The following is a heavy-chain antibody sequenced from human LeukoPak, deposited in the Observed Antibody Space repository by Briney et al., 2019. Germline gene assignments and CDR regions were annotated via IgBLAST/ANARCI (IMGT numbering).Heavy chain of an antibody. CDR2: IYHSGST. CDR1: GDSINNNNW. V-gene: IGHV4-4*02. CDR3: AMGLAWKLDY. J-gene: IGHJ4*02. Sequence: PSETLSLTCAVSGDSINNNNWWSWVRQSPGKGLEWIGEIYHSGSTNYNPSLKSRVTISVDESKNQFSLKLSSVIAADTAVYYCAMGLAWKLDYWGQGTLVTVSS. D-gene: IGHD4-23*01.